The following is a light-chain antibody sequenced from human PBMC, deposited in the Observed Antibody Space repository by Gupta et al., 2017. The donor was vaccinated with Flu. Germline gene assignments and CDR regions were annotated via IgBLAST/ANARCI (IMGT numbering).Light chain of an antibody. CDR1: QSVSSSY. J-gene: IGKJ4*01. V-gene: IGKV3-20*01. CDR2: GAS. Sequence: EIVLTQSPGTLSLSPGERATLSCRASQSVSSSYLAWYQQKPGQAPRLLIYGASSRATGIPDRFSGGGSGTEFTLTISRREPKDFAVYYCQQEGSSPLTFGGGTKVEIK. CDR3: QQEGSSPLT.